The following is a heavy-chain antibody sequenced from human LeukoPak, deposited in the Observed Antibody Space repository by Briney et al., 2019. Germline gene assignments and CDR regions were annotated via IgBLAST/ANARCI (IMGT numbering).Heavy chain of an antibody. V-gene: IGHV3-15*01. CDR3: RMDGDHFDY. J-gene: IGHJ4*02. Sequence: GGSLRLSCAASGFTFSSSAMSWVRQAPGKGLEWVGRIKSKTDGGTTDYAAPVKGRFTISRDDSKNTLYLQMNSLKTEDTAVYYCRMDGDHFDYWGQGTLVTVSS. CDR1: GFTFSSSA. CDR2: IKSKTDGGTT. D-gene: IGHD4-17*01.